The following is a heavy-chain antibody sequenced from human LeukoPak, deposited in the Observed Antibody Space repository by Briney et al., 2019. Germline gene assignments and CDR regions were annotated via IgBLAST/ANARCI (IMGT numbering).Heavy chain of an antibody. CDR1: GFSFSDVW. CDR2: IESKTDGGTT. Sequence: PGGSHRLSCAASGFSFSDVWMSWVRQIPGKGLEWVGRIESKTDGGTTDYAAPVKGRFTISRDDSTNTLYLQMNSLKSEDTALYYCTTYGSGRKFDYWGQGILVTVSS. J-gene: IGHJ4*02. CDR3: TTYGSGRKFDY. V-gene: IGHV3-15*04. D-gene: IGHD3-10*01.